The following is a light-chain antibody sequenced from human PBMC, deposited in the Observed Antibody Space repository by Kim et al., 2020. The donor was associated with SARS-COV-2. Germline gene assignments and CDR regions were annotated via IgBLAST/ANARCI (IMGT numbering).Light chain of an antibody. Sequence: ELVLTQSPVTLSLSPGERATLSCRASQSVGSRYLAWFQQKPGQPPRLLIYDTSKRATGVPDRFSGSGSGTDFTLTVSRLEAEDYAVYYCQQYLKSPLTFGGGTKVDIK. CDR3: QQYLKSPLT. J-gene: IGKJ4*01. V-gene: IGKV3-20*01. CDR1: QSVGSRY. CDR2: DTS.